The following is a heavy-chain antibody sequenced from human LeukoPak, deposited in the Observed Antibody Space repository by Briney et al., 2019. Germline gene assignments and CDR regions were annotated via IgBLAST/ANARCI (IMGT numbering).Heavy chain of an antibody. D-gene: IGHD2-2*01. CDR2: IIPIFGTA. J-gene: IGHJ4*02. CDR3: ARESRSSNQMGLFDY. CDR1: GGTFSSYA. V-gene: IGHV1-69*13. Sequence: ASVKVSCKASGGTFSSYAISWVRQAPGQGLEWMGGIIPIFGTANYAQKFQGRVTITADESTSTAYMELGSLRSEDTAVYYCARESRSSNQMGLFDYWGQGTLVTVSS.